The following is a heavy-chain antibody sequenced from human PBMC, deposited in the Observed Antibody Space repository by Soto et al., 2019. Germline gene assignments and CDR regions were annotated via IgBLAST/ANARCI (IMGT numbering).Heavy chain of an antibody. D-gene: IGHD2-15*01. CDR3: TRNLAVYSGDY. J-gene: IGHJ4*02. CDR2: IRSKAYGGTT. V-gene: IGHV3-49*02. Sequence: KGLEWVGFIRSKAYGGTTEYAASVKGRFTISRDDSKSIAYLQMNSLKTEDTAVYYCTRNLAVYSGDYWGQGTLVTVSS.